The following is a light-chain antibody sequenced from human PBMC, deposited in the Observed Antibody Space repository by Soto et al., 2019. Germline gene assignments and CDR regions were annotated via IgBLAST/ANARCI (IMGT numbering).Light chain of an antibody. J-gene: IGKJ2*01. Sequence: DIQLTQSPSFLSASVGDRVTITCRASQAMSSSLAWYQHNPGKAPKLLIYAASTLQNGVPSSFSGSGSGTEFTLTNNSLQPEVFATYYCQHLNDYRYTFGQGTKVEIK. CDR1: QAMSSS. CDR2: AAS. CDR3: QHLNDYRYT. V-gene: IGKV1-9*01.